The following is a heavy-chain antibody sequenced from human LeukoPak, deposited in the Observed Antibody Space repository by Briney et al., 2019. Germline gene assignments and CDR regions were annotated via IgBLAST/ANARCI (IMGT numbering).Heavy chain of an antibody. CDR2: ISAYNGNT. Sequence: GASVKVSCKTSGYTFKNFVMNWVRQAPGQGLEWMGWISAYNGNTNYAQNLQDRVTMTTDTSTGTAYMGLRSLRSDDTAVYYCARDSYYYDSSGYSPYYHMDVWGKGTTVTVSS. J-gene: IGHJ6*03. CDR3: ARDSYYYDSSGYSPYYHMDV. D-gene: IGHD3-22*01. CDR1: GYTFKNFV. V-gene: IGHV1-18*01.